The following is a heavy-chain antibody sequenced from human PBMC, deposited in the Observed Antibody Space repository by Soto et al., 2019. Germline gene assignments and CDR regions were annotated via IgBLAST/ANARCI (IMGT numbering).Heavy chain of an antibody. J-gene: IGHJ4*02. CDR1: GGSISSGGYY. V-gene: IGHV4-39*01. CDR3: ARRWGRTFDY. Sequence: PSETLSLTCTVSGGSISSGGYYWGWVRQPPGKGLEWIGSIYYSGSTYYNPSLKSRVTISVDTSKNQFSLKLSSVTAADTAVYYCARRWGRTFDYWGQGTLVTVSS. CDR2: IYYSGST. D-gene: IGHD7-27*01.